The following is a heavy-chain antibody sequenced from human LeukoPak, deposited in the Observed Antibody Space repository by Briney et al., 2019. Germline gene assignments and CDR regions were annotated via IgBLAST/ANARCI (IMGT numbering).Heavy chain of an antibody. Sequence: ASVKVSCKASGYTFTSYDINWVRQAPGQGLEWMGWMNPNSGNTGYAQQFQGRVTMTRNTSISTAYMELSSLRSEDTAVYYCAGYYYGSGSYHDYWGQGTLVTVSS. D-gene: IGHD3-10*01. CDR2: MNPNSGNT. CDR3: AGYYYGSGSYHDY. J-gene: IGHJ4*02. CDR1: GYTFTSYD. V-gene: IGHV1-8*02.